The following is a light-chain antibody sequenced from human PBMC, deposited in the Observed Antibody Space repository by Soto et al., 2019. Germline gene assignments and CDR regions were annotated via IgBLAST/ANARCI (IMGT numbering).Light chain of an antibody. V-gene: IGLV2-11*01. CDR1: SSNVGGYNY. J-gene: IGLJ2*01. CDR2: DVS. Sequence: QSVLTQPRSVSGSPGQSVTISCTGTSSNVGGYNYVSWYQQQTGKAPKLMIYDVSKRPSGVPDRFSGSKPGNTASLTISGLQAEDEADYYCCSYAGSYTLGVFGGGTQLTVL. CDR3: CSYAGSYTLGV.